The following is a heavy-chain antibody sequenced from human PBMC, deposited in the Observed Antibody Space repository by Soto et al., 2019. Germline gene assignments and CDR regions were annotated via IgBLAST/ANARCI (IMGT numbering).Heavy chain of an antibody. CDR2: VYYTGST. CDR1: GGSISSFH. CDR3: VRRVSHFDF. V-gene: IGHV4-59*03. Sequence: QVQLQESGPGLVKPSETLSLTCSVSGGSISSFHWSWIRQPPGKGLEWIGYVYYTGSTNYNPSFRSRLTISVDTSKNQFSLKLTSLTAADTAVYYCVRRVSHFDFWCQGTVVTVSS. J-gene: IGHJ4*02. D-gene: IGHD2-21*01.